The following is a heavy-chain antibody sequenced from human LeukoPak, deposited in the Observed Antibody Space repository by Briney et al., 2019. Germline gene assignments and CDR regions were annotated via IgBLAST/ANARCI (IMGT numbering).Heavy chain of an antibody. CDR2: IHNSGST. CDR1: GGSISSYY. Sequence: PSETLSLTCTVSGGSISSYYWSWIRQPAGKGLEWIGRIHNSGSTNYNPSLKSRVTISVDTSKNQFSLKLSSVTAADTAVYYCARNTGLLWFGESHNWFDPWGQGTLVTVSS. CDR3: ARNTGLLWFGESHNWFDP. V-gene: IGHV4-4*07. J-gene: IGHJ5*02. D-gene: IGHD3-10*01.